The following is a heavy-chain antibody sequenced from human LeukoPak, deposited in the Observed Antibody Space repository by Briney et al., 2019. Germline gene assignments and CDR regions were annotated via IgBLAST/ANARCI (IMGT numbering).Heavy chain of an antibody. Sequence: GGSLRLSCAASGFTFSSYWMHWVRQAPGKGLVWVSRINSDGSSTSYADSVKGRFTISRDNAKNTLYLQMNSLRGEDTAVYYCARARSYYYDSSGYLYYWGQGTLVTVSS. V-gene: IGHV3-74*01. CDR2: INSDGSST. J-gene: IGHJ4*02. CDR1: GFTFSSYW. CDR3: ARARSYYYDSSGYLYY. D-gene: IGHD3-22*01.